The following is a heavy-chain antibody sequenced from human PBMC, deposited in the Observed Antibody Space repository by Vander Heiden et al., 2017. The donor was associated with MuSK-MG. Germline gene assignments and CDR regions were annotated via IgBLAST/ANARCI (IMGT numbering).Heavy chain of an antibody. J-gene: IGHJ5*02. V-gene: IGHV1-46*01. CDR3: ARDRRGITGFDP. Sequence: VQSGAEGKKPGASVTVSCTASGYTFTSYYMHWVRQAPGQGLEWMGIINPSGGSTSYAQKFQGRVTMTRDTYTSTVYMELSSLRSEDTAVYYCARDRRGITGFDPWGQGTLVTVSS. CDR1: GYTFTSYY. D-gene: IGHD3-10*01. CDR2: INPSGGST.